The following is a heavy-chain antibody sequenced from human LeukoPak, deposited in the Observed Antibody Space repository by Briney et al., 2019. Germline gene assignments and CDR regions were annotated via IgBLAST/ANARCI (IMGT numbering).Heavy chain of an antibody. V-gene: IGHV4-59*08. D-gene: IGHD3-10*01. J-gene: IGHJ3*02. CDR3: ARHGGVVRGEGRDAFDI. Sequence: SETLSLTCTVSGGSISSYYWSWIRQPPGKGLEWIGFICYSGSTNYNLSLKSRVTISLDTSKNQFSLRLSSVTAADTAVYYCARHGGVVRGEGRDAFDIWGQGTMVTVSS. CDR2: ICYSGST. CDR1: GGSISSYY.